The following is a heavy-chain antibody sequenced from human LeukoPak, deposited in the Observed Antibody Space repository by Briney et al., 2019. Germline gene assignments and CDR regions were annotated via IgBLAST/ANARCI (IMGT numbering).Heavy chain of an antibody. Sequence: PGGSLRLSCAASGFTFSSYRMNWVRQAPGKGLEWVSSISSSSSYIYYADSVKGRFTISRDNAKNSLYLQMNSLRAEDTAVYYCAGGPEPSRYFQHWGQGTLVTVSS. D-gene: IGHD1-14*01. J-gene: IGHJ1*01. V-gene: IGHV3-21*01. CDR2: ISSSSSYI. CDR3: AGGPEPSRYFQH. CDR1: GFTFSSYR.